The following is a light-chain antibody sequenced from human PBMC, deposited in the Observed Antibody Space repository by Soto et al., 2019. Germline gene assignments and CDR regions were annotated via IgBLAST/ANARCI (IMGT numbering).Light chain of an antibody. Sequence: DIQMTQFPSTLSASVGDRVTITCRASQIISSWLAWYQQKPGKAPKLLIYKASSLETGVPSRFSGSGSGTEFTLTITSLQPDDFATYSCQHYSTYPYTFGQGTKLEI. CDR2: KAS. J-gene: IGKJ2*01. V-gene: IGKV1-5*03. CDR3: QHYSTYPYT. CDR1: QIISSW.